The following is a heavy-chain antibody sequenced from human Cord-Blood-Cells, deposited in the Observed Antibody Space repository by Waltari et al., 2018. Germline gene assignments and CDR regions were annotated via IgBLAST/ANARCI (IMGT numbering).Heavy chain of an antibody. V-gene: IGHV1-69*06. CDR3: ARAQPSGYDDY. J-gene: IGHJ4*02. CDR2: IIPIFGTA. Sequence: QVQLVQSGAEVKKPGSSVKVSCKASGATSTSYALSWARQAPGQGLEWMGGIIPIFGTANYAQKFQGRVTITADKSTSTAYMELSSLRSEDTAVYYCARAQPSGYDDYWGQGTLVTVSS. D-gene: IGHD5-12*01. CDR1: GATSTSYA.